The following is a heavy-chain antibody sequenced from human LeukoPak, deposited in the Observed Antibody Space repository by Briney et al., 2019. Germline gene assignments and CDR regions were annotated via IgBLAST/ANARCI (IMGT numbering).Heavy chain of an antibody. Sequence: GGTLTLSCAASGFTFSSYWMTWVRQAPGKGLEWVATIKQDGSERYYVDSEKGRFSIPRDNARISLYLQMNSLRAEDTAVYYCAREYSSDWPTRFDYWGQGTLVTVSS. CDR2: IKQDGSER. J-gene: IGHJ4*02. CDR3: AREYSSDWPTRFDY. D-gene: IGHD6-19*01. CDR1: GFTFSSYW. V-gene: IGHV3-7*01.